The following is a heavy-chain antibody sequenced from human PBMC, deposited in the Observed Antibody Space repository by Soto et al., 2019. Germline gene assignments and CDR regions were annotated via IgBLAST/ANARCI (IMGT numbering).Heavy chain of an antibody. CDR1: GFTFSSYG. CDR2: IWYDGSNK. J-gene: IGHJ4*02. D-gene: IGHD3-9*01. V-gene: IGHV3-33*01. Sequence: QVQLVESGGGVVQPGRSLRLSCAASGFTFSSYGMHWVRQAPGKGLEWVAVIWYDGSNKYYADSVKGRFTISRDNSKNTLYLQMNSLRAEDTAVYYCVRDRVDDILTGQGDYWGQGTLVTVSS. CDR3: VRDRVDDILTGQGDY.